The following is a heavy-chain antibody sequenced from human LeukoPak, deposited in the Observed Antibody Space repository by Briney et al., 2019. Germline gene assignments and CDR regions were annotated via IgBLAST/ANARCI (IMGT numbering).Heavy chain of an antibody. CDR2: IGAKGTST. Sequence: GGSLRLSCAASGFTFSSYAMSWVRQAPGKGLEWVSAIGAKGTSTYYADSVKGRFTISRDNAKNSLFLQMNSLRVEDTAVYYCARVPGGLEWADFDYWGQGTLVTVSS. CDR1: GFTFSSYA. CDR3: ARVPGGLEWADFDY. J-gene: IGHJ4*02. V-gene: IGHV3-23*01. D-gene: IGHD3-3*01.